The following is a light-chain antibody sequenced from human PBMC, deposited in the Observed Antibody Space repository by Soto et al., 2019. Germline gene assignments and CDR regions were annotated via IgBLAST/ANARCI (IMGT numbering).Light chain of an antibody. CDR2: AAS. Sequence: HMGKFQSYQSASVGDRFTITCRASQSISTYLHWYQQKPGKAPNLXXYAASTLQSGVPSRFSGIVSGTDFTLTISCLQSEDFANYYCQQYYSYPWITFGQGTRLDIK. CDR1: QSISTY. CDR3: QQYYSYPWIT. V-gene: IGKV1-39*01. J-gene: IGKJ5*01.